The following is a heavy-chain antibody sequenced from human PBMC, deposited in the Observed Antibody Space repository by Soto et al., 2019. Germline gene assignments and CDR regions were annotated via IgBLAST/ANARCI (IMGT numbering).Heavy chain of an antibody. CDR1: GYTFTSYG. J-gene: IGHJ4*02. CDR2: ISAYNGNT. CDR3: ARVNLDYGDYGAPSDFDY. D-gene: IGHD4-17*01. Sequence: QVQLVQSGAEVKKPGASVKVSCKASGYTFTSYGISWVRQAPGQGLEWMGWISAYNGNTNYAQKLQGRVTMTTDTSTSTAYMELRSLRSDDTAVYYCARVNLDYGDYGAPSDFDYWGQGTLVTVSS. V-gene: IGHV1-18*04.